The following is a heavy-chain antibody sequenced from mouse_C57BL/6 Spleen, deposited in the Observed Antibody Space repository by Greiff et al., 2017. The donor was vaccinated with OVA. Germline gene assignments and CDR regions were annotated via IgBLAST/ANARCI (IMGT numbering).Heavy chain of an antibody. CDR1: GYTFTDYE. V-gene: IGHV1-15*01. J-gene: IGHJ4*01. CDR2: IDPETGGT. CDR3: TRPDSNYYYAMDY. D-gene: IGHD2-5*01. Sequence: QVQLQQSGAELVRPGASVTLSCKASGYTFTDYEMHWVKQTPVHGLEWIGAIDPETGGTAYNQKFKGKAILTADKSSSTAYMELRSLTSEDSAVYYCTRPDSNYYYAMDYWGQGTSVTVSS.